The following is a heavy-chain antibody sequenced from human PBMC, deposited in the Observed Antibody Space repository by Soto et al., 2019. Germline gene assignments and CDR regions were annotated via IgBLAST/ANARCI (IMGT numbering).Heavy chain of an antibody. J-gene: IGHJ4*02. CDR3: TTGPRIMMSFGSVIEGIDY. CDR1: GFIFSSVW. Sequence: EVQLVESGGGLVKPGGSLRLSCAASGFIFSSVWMNWVRQAPGKGLECVGRIKSKTDGGTTDYAAPVKGIFTISRDDSKNTLYLQMNSLKTEDTAVYYCTTGPRIMMSFGSVIEGIDYWGQGTLVTVSS. CDR2: IKSKTDGGTT. V-gene: IGHV3-15*07. D-gene: IGHD3-16*02.